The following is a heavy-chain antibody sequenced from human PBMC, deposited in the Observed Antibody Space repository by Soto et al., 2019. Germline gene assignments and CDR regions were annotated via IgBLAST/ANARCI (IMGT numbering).Heavy chain of an antibody. Sequence: PSETLSLTCAVSGYSISSGYYWGWIRQPPGKGLEWVGSIYHSGSTYYNPPLKSRVTISVDTSKNQFFLMLSSVTAADTAVYACASRYSSGWGTVETGRYYYYGMDVWGQGTTVTVSS. J-gene: IGHJ6*02. CDR3: ASRYSSGWGTVETGRYYYYGMDV. CDR1: GYSISSGYY. D-gene: IGHD6-19*01. V-gene: IGHV4-38-2*01. CDR2: IYHSGST.